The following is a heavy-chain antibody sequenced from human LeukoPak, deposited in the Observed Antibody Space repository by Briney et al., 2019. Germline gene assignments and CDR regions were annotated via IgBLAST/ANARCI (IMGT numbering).Heavy chain of an antibody. CDR3: AKDYAPSGDSGKGWFDP. D-gene: IGHD2-21*02. J-gene: IGHJ5*02. CDR2: ISGSGDTT. V-gene: IGHV3-23*01. CDR1: GFTFSIYA. Sequence: GGSLRLSCAASGFTFSIYAMNWVRQAPGKGLEWVSGISGSGDTTYYADSVKGRFTISRDNSKKTLYLQMNSLRAEDTAVYYCAKDYAPSGDSGKGWFDPWGQGPLVTVSS.